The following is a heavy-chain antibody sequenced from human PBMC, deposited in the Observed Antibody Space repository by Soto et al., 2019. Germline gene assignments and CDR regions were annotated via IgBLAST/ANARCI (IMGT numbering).Heavy chain of an antibody. Sequence: QVQLVESGGGVVQPGRSLRLSCAASGFTFSSYGIHWVRQAPGKGLEWVAVIWYDGNNKYYADSVKGRFTISRDNSKTTLYLKMNSLRAEDTAVYYCARDRSGWYFDYWGQGTLVTVSS. J-gene: IGHJ4*02. D-gene: IGHD6-19*01. CDR1: GFTFSSYG. CDR3: ARDRSGWYFDY. V-gene: IGHV3-33*01. CDR2: IWYDGNNK.